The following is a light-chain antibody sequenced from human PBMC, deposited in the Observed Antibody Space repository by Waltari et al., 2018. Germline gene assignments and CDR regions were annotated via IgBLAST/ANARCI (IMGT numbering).Light chain of an antibody. J-gene: IGLJ2*01. Sequence: QSALSQPASVSGSPGQSITISCSGSRSDIGGYDYVSWYQQHPGKAPKLLIYDVNKRPSGVSDRFSGYKLGFTASLTISGLQAEDEADYYCDSYASENILLFGGGTKVTVL. CDR3: DSYASENILL. V-gene: IGLV2-14*01. CDR2: DVN. CDR1: RSDIGGYDY.